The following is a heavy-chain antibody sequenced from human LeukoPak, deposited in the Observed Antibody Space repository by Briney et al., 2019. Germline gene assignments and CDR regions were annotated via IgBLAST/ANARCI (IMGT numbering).Heavy chain of an antibody. V-gene: IGHV1-2*02. CDR1: EYTFTDYY. Sequence: ASVKVSCKASEYTFTDYYIHWVRQAPGQGLEWMGWINPATGGTNYPQKFRGRVTMARDTSISSAYMALSSLISDDTAVYYCARDSGGIDYSAYFFDFWGQGTLVTVSP. CDR3: ARDSGGIDYSAYFFDF. CDR2: INPATGGT. D-gene: IGHD1-26*01. J-gene: IGHJ4*02.